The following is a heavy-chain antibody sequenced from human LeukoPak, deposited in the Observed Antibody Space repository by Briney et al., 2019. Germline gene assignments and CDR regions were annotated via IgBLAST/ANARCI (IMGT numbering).Heavy chain of an antibody. D-gene: IGHD3-22*01. CDR2: ISAYNGNT. V-gene: IGHV1-18*01. J-gene: IGHJ4*02. CDR1: GYTFTSYG. Sequence: GASVKVSCKASGYTFTSYGISWVRQARGQGLEWMGWISAYNGNTNYAQKLQGRVTMTTDTSTSTAYMELRSLRSDDTAVYYCARVDSSGYYGGVGYWGQGTLVTVSS. CDR3: ARVDSSGYYGGVGY.